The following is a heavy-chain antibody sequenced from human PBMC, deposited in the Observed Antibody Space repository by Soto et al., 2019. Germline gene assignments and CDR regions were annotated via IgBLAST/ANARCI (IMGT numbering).Heavy chain of an antibody. CDR3: ARDWMVVVNNYGMHV. V-gene: IGHV4-31*03. CDR2: IYYSGST. CDR1: GGSISSGGYY. D-gene: IGHD2-21*01. J-gene: IGHJ6*02. Sequence: SETLSLTCTVSGGSISSGGYYWSWIRQHPGKGLEWIGYIYYSGSTYYNPSLKSRVTISVDTSKNQFSLKLSSVTAADTAVYYCARDWMVVVNNYGMHVWGQGTTVTGS.